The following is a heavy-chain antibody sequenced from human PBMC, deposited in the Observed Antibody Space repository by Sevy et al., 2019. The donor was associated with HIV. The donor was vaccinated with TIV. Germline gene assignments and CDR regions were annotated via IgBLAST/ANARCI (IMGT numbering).Heavy chain of an antibody. Sequence: SETLSLTCTVSGGSISSYYWSWIRQPPGKGLEWIGYIYYSGSTNYNPSLKSRVTISVDTSKNQFSLKLSSVTAADTAVYYCAIEANLHDSSGYHFDYWGQGTLVTVSS. CDR2: IYYSGST. V-gene: IGHV4-59*01. CDR3: AIEANLHDSSGYHFDY. J-gene: IGHJ4*02. CDR1: GGSISSYY. D-gene: IGHD3-22*01.